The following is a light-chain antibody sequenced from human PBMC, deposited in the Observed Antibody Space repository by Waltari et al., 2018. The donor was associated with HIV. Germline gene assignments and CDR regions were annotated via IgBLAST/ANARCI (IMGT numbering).Light chain of an antibody. CDR1: QSINNY. CDR3: QQSHSTPFT. Sequence: DIQLTQSPSSLSASVGDRVTITCRASQSINNYLHWYQSKPGKAPKLLIYAASSLQSGVPSRFSGSGSGTEFTLTISSLQPEDFATYYCQQSHSTPFTFGPGTKVDIQ. J-gene: IGKJ3*01. CDR2: AAS. V-gene: IGKV1-39*01.